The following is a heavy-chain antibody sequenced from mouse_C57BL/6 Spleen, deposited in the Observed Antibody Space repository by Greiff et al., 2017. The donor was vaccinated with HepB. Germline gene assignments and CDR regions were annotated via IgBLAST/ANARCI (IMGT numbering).Heavy chain of an antibody. J-gene: IGHJ3*01. CDR3: ARRGTSGFAY. Sequence: VQLQQSGAELVKPGASVKMSCKASGYTFTSYWITWVKQRPGQGLEWIGDIYPGSGSTNYNEKLKSKATLTVDTSSSTAYMHLSSLTSEDSAVYYCARRGTSGFAYWGQGTLVTVSA. V-gene: IGHV1-55*01. CDR2: IYPGSGST. CDR1: GYTFTSYW. D-gene: IGHD3-3*01.